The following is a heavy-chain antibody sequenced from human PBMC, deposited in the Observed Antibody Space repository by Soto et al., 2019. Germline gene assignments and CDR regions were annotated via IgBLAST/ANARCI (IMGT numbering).Heavy chain of an antibody. V-gene: IGHV4-39*01. CDR1: GASTTSPGYS. D-gene: IGHD2-15*01. Sequence: QLQLRESGPGLVKPSETLSLTCSISGASTTSPGYSWGWIRQSPGKGLEWIASIIYTGNTYYYLSPPSRFTIFVDVSRTQFSLRLTSVTAADTAVYYCARYSHTFDFWGQGILVTASS. CDR3: ARYSHTFDF. CDR2: IIYTGNT. J-gene: IGHJ4*02.